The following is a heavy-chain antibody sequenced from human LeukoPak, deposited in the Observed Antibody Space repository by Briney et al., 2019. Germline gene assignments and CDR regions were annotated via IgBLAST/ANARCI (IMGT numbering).Heavy chain of an antibody. CDR3: GKYLQTTVGANDY. J-gene: IGHJ4*02. Sequence: PGGSLRLSCVASGFTFSSYEMNWVRQAPGKGLEWVSVISGSGGATFYGDSVQGRFTISRDNSRDTLYLQMNSLTAEDTAVYYCGKYLQTTVGANDYWGQGTLVTVSS. CDR2: ISGSGGAT. CDR1: GFTFSSYE. D-gene: IGHD1-26*01. V-gene: IGHV3-23*01.